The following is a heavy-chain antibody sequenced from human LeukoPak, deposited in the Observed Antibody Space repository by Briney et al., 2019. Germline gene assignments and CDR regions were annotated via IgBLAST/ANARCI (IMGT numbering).Heavy chain of an antibody. D-gene: IGHD3-9*01. CDR2: ISYDRSNK. Sequence: LVRTLRLSCAASRFTLSSYGMHWVRQAPGKGLEWVAVISYDRSNKYYADSVKGRFTISRDNSKNTLYLQMNSLRAEDTAVYYCAKAPYDILTGYSPSWGQGTLVTVSS. V-gene: IGHV3-30*18. J-gene: IGHJ5*02. CDR1: RFTLSSYG. CDR3: AKAPYDILTGYSPS.